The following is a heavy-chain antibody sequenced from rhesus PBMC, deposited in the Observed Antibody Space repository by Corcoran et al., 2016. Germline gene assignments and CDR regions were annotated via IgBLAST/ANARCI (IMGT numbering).Heavy chain of an antibody. J-gene: IGHJ4*01. D-gene: IGHD6-25*01. Sequence: QVTLKESGPALVKPTQTLTLTCTFSGFSLTTSGMGVGWIRQPPGKALEWLALIYWDDDKRYSTSLKSRLTISKDTSKNQVVLTMTNRDPVDTATYYCARKRQLGTFFDYWGQGVLVTVSS. CDR1: GFSLTTSGMG. V-gene: IGHV2-174*01. CDR2: IYWDDDK. CDR3: ARKRQLGTFFDY.